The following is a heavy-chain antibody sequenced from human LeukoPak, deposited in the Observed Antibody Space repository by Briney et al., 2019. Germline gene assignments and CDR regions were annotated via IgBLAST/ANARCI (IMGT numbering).Heavy chain of an antibody. CDR3: ARNNDMDV. CDR2: MNRDGSET. D-gene: IGHD1/OR15-1a*01. V-gene: IGHV3-7*03. Sequence: GGSLRLSCAASGFALSSHWMTWVRQVPGRGPEWVANMNRDGSETYYLDSVKGRFTISKDNAKNSLYLQMNSLRAEDTALYYCARNNDMDVWGQGTTVIVSS. J-gene: IGHJ6*02. CDR1: GFALSSHW.